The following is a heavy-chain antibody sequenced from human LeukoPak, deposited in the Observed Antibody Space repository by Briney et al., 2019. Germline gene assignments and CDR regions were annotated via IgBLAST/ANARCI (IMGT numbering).Heavy chain of an antibody. J-gene: IGHJ4*02. CDR1: GGSFSGYY. Sequence: SETLSLTCAVYGGSFSGYYWSWIRQPPGKGLEWIGEINHSGSTNYNPSLKSRVTISVDTSKNQFSLKLSSVTAADTAVYYCARVTPYYYDSSGHIDYWGQGTLVTVSS. CDR3: ARVTPYYYDSSGHIDY. CDR2: INHSGST. D-gene: IGHD3-22*01. V-gene: IGHV4-34*01.